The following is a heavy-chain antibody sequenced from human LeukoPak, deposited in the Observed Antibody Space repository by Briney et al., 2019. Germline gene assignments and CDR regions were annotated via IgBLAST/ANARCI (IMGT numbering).Heavy chain of an antibody. J-gene: IGHJ4*02. CDR3: ARDQFADYGGNFDY. D-gene: IGHD4-23*01. Sequence: GGSLRLSCAASGFTFSSYSMNWVRQAPGKGLEWVSSISSSSSYIYYADSVKGRFTISRDNAKNSLYLQMNSLRAEDTAVYYCARDQFADYGGNFDYWGQGTLVTVSS. CDR2: ISSSSSYI. CDR1: GFTFSSYS. V-gene: IGHV3-21*01.